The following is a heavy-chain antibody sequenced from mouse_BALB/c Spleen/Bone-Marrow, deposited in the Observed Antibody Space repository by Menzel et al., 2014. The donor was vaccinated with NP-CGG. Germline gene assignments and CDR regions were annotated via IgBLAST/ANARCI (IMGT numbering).Heavy chain of an antibody. V-gene: IGHV5-17*02. CDR2: ISSSSSPI. J-gene: IGHJ2*01. D-gene: IGHD4-1*01. CDR1: GFTFSSFG. CDR3: TRGGNWEDFDY. Sequence: EVQGVESGGGLVQPGGSRKLPCAASGFTFSSFGMHWVRQAPEKGLEWVAYISSSSSPIFYADTVKGRFTISRDNPKNTPFLQMTSLRSEDTAIYYCTRGGNWEDFDYWGQGTTLTVSS.